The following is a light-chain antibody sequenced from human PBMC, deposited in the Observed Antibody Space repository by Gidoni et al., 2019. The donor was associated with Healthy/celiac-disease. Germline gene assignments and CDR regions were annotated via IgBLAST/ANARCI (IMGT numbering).Light chain of an antibody. V-gene: IGKV1-9*01. J-gene: IGKJ4*01. CDR2: AAS. Sequence: DIQLTQSPSFLSASVGDRVTNTCRASQGISSYLPWYQQKPGKAPKLLIYAASTLQSGVPSRFSGSGSGTEFTLTISSLQPEDFATYYCQQLNSYPQLTFGGGTKVEIK. CDR1: QGISSY. CDR3: QQLNSYPQLT.